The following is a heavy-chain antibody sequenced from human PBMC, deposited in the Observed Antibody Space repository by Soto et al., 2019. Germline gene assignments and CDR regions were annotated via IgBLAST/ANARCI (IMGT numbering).Heavy chain of an antibody. D-gene: IGHD2-2*01. Sequence: PSETLSHTCAVYGGSFSGYYWSWIRQPPGKGLEWIGEINHSGSTNYNPSLKSRVTISVDTSKNQFSLKLSSVTAADTAVYYCAMHCSSTSCDLDYWGQGTLVTVSS. J-gene: IGHJ4*02. CDR3: AMHCSSTSCDLDY. CDR1: GGSFSGYY. V-gene: IGHV4-34*01. CDR2: INHSGST.